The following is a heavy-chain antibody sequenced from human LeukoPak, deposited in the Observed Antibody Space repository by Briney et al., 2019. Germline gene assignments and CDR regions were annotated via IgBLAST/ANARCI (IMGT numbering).Heavy chain of an antibody. J-gene: IGHJ2*01. CDR2: INHSGST. CDR1: GGSISSYY. D-gene: IGHD1-26*01. V-gene: IGHV4-34*01. Sequence: SETLSLTCTVSGGSISSYYWSWIRQPPGKGLEWIGEINHSGSTNYNPSLKGRVTISVDTSKNQFSLKLSSATAADTAVYYCARGPGGVPLWGRGTLVTVSS. CDR3: ARGPGGVPL.